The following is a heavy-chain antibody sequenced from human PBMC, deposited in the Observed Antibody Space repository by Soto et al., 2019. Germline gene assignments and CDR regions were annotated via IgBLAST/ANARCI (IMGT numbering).Heavy chain of an antibody. CDR1: GESVSSNSAP. J-gene: IGHJ4*02. CDR3: ARGQSGSLLF. D-gene: IGHD1-26*01. V-gene: IGHV6-1*01. Sequence: SQTLSLTCPISGESVSSNSAPWNWIRPSPSRGLEWLGRTYYRSKWNNDYAVSVKSRITINPGTSKNRVSLQLNSVTTEDTAVYYCARGQSGSLLFRGQGTLVNVSS. CDR2: TYYRSKWNN.